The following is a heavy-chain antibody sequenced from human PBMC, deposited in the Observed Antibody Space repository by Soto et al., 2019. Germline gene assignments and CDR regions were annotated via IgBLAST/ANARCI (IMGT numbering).Heavy chain of an antibody. V-gene: IGHV4-59*08. CDR3: VRLGIGTLHGPVDV. Sequence: QVQLQQSGPGLVKPSETLSLTCSVSSGPSSSHNWGWIRQPPGRGLEWIGYVYSTGGTSYNPSLRSRVTISAATSPNPISLTLTSVSAADTAVYYCVRLGIGTLHGPVDVWGEGPTVRVSS. CDR1: SGPSSSHN. CDR2: VYSTGGT. D-gene: IGHD7-27*01. J-gene: IGHJ6*04.